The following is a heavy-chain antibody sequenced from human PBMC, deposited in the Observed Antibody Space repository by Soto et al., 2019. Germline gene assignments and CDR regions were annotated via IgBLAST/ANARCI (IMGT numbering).Heavy chain of an antibody. CDR1: GYSFTSYW. V-gene: IGHV5-10-1*01. CDR2: IDPSDSYT. Sequence: VESLKISCKGSGYSFTSYWISWVRQMPGKGLEWMGRIDPSDSYTNYSPSFQGHVTISADKSISTAYLQWSSLKASDTAMYYCARLQQQLVPSDYYYGMDVWGQGTTVTVSS. D-gene: IGHD6-13*01. CDR3: ARLQQQLVPSDYYYGMDV. J-gene: IGHJ6*02.